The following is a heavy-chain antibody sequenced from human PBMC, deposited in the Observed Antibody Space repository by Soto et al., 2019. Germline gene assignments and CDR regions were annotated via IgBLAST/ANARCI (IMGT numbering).Heavy chain of an antibody. CDR2: ISAYNGNT. D-gene: IGHD6-13*01. CDR3: ARDSQQLWPRGAFAL. Sequence: ASVKVSCKASGYTFTSYGISWVRQAPGQGLEWMGWISAYNGNTNYAQKLQGRVTMTTDTSTSTAYMELRSLRSDDTAVYYCARDSQQLWPRGAFALSGRGTLVIVSS. V-gene: IGHV1-18*01. J-gene: IGHJ2*01. CDR1: GYTFTSYG.